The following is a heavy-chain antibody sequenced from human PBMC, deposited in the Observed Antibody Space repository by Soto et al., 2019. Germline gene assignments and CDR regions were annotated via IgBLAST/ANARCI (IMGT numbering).Heavy chain of an antibody. CDR3: AKLGTMLVAVPIFKH. J-gene: IGHJ1*01. V-gene: IGHV3-30-3*01. CDR2: ISYDGSNK. Sequence: GGSLRLSCAASGFTFSSYAMHWVRQAPGKGLEWVAVISYDGSNKYYGDSVKGRFTISRDNSKNSVSLQMNSLSAEDTAVYYCAKLGTMLVAVPIFKHWGQGTLVTVSS. CDR1: GFTFSSYA. D-gene: IGHD3-22*01.